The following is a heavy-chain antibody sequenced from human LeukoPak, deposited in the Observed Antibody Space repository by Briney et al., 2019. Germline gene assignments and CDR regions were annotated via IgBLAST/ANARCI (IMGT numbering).Heavy chain of an antibody. CDR1: GFTFSSSA. Sequence: GGSLRLSCAASGFTFSSSAMSWVRQAPGKGLEWVSFISGSGDLTYYADSVKGRFTISRDNSKNTPNLQMNSLRAEDTAVYYCAKVFVVVPAAIPDYWGQGTLVTVSS. V-gene: IGHV3-23*01. CDR3: AKVFVVVPAAIPDY. CDR2: ISGSGDLT. D-gene: IGHD2-2*02. J-gene: IGHJ4*02.